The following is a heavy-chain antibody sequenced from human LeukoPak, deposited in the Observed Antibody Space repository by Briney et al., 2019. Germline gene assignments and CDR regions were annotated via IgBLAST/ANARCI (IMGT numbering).Heavy chain of an antibody. D-gene: IGHD4-17*01. Sequence: PGGSLRLSCAASGFTFSSYSMNWVRQAPGKGLEWVSSISSSSSYIYYADSVKCPFPISRDKAKSSLYLQMSGLRAEDTAVYYCASDQPTVTLYNWFDPWGQGTLVTASS. CDR3: ASDQPTVTLYNWFDP. V-gene: IGHV3-21*01. J-gene: IGHJ5*02. CDR2: ISSSSSYI. CDR1: GFTFSSYS.